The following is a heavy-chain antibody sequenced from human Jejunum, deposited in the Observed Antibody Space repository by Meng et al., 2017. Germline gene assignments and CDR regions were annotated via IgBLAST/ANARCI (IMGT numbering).Heavy chain of an antibody. J-gene: IGHJ5*02. CDR3: ARDQYGDYAFDP. CDR1: GGTFSNYT. CDR2: VIPVLDMA. D-gene: IGHD4-17*01. Sequence: QVQLVQSGAEVKKPGSSVKVSCMASGGTFSNYTISWVRQAPGQGLEWMGRVIPVLDMANYAQKFQDRVTITADKSTSTAYMELSSLRSEDTAVYYCARDQYGDYAFDPWGQGTLVTVSS. V-gene: IGHV1-69*10.